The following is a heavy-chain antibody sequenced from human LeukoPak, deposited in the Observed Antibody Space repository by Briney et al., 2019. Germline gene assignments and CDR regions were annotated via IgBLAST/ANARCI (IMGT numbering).Heavy chain of an antibody. CDR1: GFTFSGSA. CDR3: AKAEVNWNDDFYYYYYMDV. V-gene: IGHV3-73*01. Sequence: PGGSLRLSCAASGFTFSGSAMHWVRQASGKGLEWVGRIRSKANSYATVYAASVKGRFTISRDDSKNTLYLQMNSLRAEDTAVYYCAKAEVNWNDDFYYYYYMDVWGKGTTVTVSS. D-gene: IGHD1-1*01. CDR2: IRSKANSYAT. J-gene: IGHJ6*03.